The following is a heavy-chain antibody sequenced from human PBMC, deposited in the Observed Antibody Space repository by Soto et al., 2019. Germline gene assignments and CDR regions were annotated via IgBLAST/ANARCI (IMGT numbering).Heavy chain of an antibody. D-gene: IGHD6-25*01. J-gene: IGHJ5*02. CDR1: GCSINSYY. Sequence: PSETLSLTCTFSGCSINSYYWSWIRQPPGKGLEWIGYIYYSGSTNYNPSLKSRVTISVDTSKNQFSLKLSSVTAADTAVYYCARPHGGSSGWDNWFDPWGQGTLVTVS. CDR3: ARPHGGSSGWDNWFDP. CDR2: IYYSGST. V-gene: IGHV4-59*01.